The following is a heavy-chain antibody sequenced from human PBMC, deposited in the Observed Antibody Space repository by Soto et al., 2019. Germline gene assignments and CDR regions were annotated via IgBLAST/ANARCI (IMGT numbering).Heavy chain of an antibody. CDR2: IYFTGST. J-gene: IGHJ2*01. D-gene: IGHD3-16*01. CDR3: ARTLMIRSGGVTEPIYWSFGL. Sequence: QVQLQESGPGLVKPSQTLSLTCTVSGGSISGGYYWTWIRQSPEKGLEWIGYIYFTGSTDYNPSLTSRVVISLDTSENQFSLRLNSVTAADTAVYYCARTLMIRSGGVTEPIYWSFGLWGRGTLVTVSS. V-gene: IGHV4-31*03. CDR1: GGSISGGYY.